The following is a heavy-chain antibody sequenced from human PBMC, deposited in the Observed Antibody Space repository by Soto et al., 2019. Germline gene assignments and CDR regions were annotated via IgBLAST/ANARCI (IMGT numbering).Heavy chain of an antibody. CDR1: GFSFSYYG. CDR3: ARGTSHYYSDMDV. CDR2: VWYDGSRT. D-gene: IGHD3-16*01. J-gene: IGHJ6*03. V-gene: IGHV3-33*01. Sequence: QEQLVESGGGVVQPGGSLRLSCEASGFSFSYYGLHWVRQAPGKGLEWVALVWYDGSRTYYSDSVKGRFTISRDNFKKTVDLQTNGLRVEDTALYYCARGTSHYYSDMDVWGEGTTVTVSS.